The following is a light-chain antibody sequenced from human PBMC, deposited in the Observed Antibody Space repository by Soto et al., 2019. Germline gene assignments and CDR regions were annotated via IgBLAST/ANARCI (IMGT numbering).Light chain of an antibody. CDR2: DAS. CDR3: QKRSNWPLT. J-gene: IGKJ4*01. Sequence: IVLTQSQATLSLSPGERATLSCRASQRVSSYLAWYQQKPGQAPRLLIYDASSRANVIPARFSGSGSGTDFTLTISSLEPEDFGVYYCQKRSNWPLTFGGGTKVEIK. V-gene: IGKV3-11*01. CDR1: QRVSSY.